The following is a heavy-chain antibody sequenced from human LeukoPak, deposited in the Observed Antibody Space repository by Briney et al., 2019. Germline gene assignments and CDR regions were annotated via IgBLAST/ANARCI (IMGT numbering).Heavy chain of an antibody. CDR1: GYTFSSYS. Sequence: GRSLRLSCAAPGYTFSSYSMNWVRQAPGKGLEWVSSISSSSSYIYYADSVKGRFTISRDNAKNSLYLQMNSLRAEDTAVYYCAGQPGGVCDGSGYPNYWGQGTLVTVSS. D-gene: IGHD3-22*01. V-gene: IGHV3-21*01. J-gene: IGHJ4*02. CDR2: ISSSSSYI. CDR3: AGQPGGVCDGSGYPNY.